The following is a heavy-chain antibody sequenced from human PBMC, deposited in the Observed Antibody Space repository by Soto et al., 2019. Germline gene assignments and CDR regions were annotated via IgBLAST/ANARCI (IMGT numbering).Heavy chain of an antibody. D-gene: IGHD1-26*01. J-gene: IGHJ4*02. V-gene: IGHV3-23*01. CDR3: AKDLRPDGRYDLDY. CDR1: GFNFRIYA. Sequence: GGSLRLSCAASGFNFRIYAMNWVRQAPGKGLEWVSVMIGDGTSWDYADSVRGRFTISRDNSKNTLYLQMNSLRAEDTAVYFCAKDLRPDGRYDLDYWGQGTLVTVSS. CDR2: MIGDGTSW.